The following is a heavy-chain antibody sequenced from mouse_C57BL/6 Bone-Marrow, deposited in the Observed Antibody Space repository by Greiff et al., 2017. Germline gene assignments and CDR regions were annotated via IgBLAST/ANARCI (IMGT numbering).Heavy chain of an antibody. CDR3: ARQDDYDDYYAMDD. CDR2: ISSGGSYT. Sequence: EVKLVESGGDLVKPGGSLKLSCAASGFTFSSYGMSWVRQTPDKRLEWVATISSGGSYTYYPDSVKGRFTISRDNAKNTMYLQMSSLKSEDTAMYYCARQDDYDDYYAMDDWGQGTSVTVSS. V-gene: IGHV5-6*01. CDR1: GFTFSSYG. D-gene: IGHD2-4*01. J-gene: IGHJ4*01.